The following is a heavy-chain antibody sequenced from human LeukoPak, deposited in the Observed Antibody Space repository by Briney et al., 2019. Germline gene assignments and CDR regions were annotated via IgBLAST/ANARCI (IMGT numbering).Heavy chain of an antibody. CDR3: ARDRYYYDSSGYLFDY. CDR2: INHSGST. V-gene: IGHV4-34*01. J-gene: IGHJ4*02. D-gene: IGHD3-22*01. Sequence: SETLSLTCAVYGGSFSGYYWSWIRQPPGKGLEWIGEINHSGSTNYNPSLKSRVTMSVDTSKNQFSLKLSSVTAADTAVYYCARDRYYYDSSGYLFDYWGQGTLVTVSS. CDR1: GGSFSGYY.